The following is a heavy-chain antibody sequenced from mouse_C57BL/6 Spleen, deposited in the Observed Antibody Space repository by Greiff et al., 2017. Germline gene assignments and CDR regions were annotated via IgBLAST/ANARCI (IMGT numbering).Heavy chain of an antibody. CDR3: ARWGVTTAYYFDY. V-gene: IGHV1-61*01. J-gene: IGHJ2*01. D-gene: IGHD2-2*01. Sequence: QVQLQQPGAELVRPGSSVKLSCKASGYTFTSYWMDWVKQRPGQGLEWIGNIYPSDSETHYNQKFKDKATLTVDKSSSTAYMQHSSLTSEDSAVDYCARWGVTTAYYFDYWGQGTTLTVSS. CDR1: GYTFTSYW. CDR2: IYPSDSET.